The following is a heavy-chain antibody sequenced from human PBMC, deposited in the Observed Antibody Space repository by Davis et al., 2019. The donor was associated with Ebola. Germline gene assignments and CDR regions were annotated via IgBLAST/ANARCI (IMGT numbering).Heavy chain of an antibody. CDR2: ISYDGSNK. D-gene: IGHD4-11*01. CDR1: GFTFSSYG. Sequence: GESLKISCAASGFTFSSYGMHWVRQAPGKGLEWVAVISYDGSNKYYADSVKGRFTISRDNSKNTLYLQMNSLRAEDTAVYYCAKGTTPSYWGQGILVTVSS. V-gene: IGHV3-30*18. J-gene: IGHJ4*02. CDR3: AKGTTPSY.